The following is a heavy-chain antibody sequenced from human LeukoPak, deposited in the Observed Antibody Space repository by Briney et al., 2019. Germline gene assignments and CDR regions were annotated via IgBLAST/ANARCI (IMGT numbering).Heavy chain of an antibody. J-gene: IGHJ4*02. CDR3: ASQRKGYCSSTSCSGPGMIVVVTYFDY. V-gene: IGHV4-39*01. CDR2: IYYSGST. D-gene: IGHD2-2*01. CDR1: GGSISSSSYY. Sequence: SETLSLTCTVSGGSISSSSYYWGWIRQPPGKGLEWIGSIYYSGSTYYNPSLKSRVTISVDTSKNQFSLKLSSVTATDTAVYYCASQRKGYCSSTSCSGPGMIVVVTYFDYWGQGTLVTVSS.